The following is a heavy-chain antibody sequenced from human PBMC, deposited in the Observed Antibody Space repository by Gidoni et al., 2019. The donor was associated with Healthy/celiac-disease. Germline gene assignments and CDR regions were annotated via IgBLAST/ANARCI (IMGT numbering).Heavy chain of an antibody. CDR3: ARDVPGIAVAGYYYYGMDV. V-gene: IGHV1-69*06. CDR1: GGTFSSYA. Sequence: QVQLVQSGAEVKKPGSSVKVSCKASGGTFSSYAISWVRQAPGQGLEWMGGIIPIFGTANYAQKFQGRVTITADKSTSTAYMELSSLRSEDTAVYYCARDVPGIAVAGYYYYGMDVWGQGTTVTVSS. J-gene: IGHJ6*02. CDR2: IIPIFGTA. D-gene: IGHD6-19*01.